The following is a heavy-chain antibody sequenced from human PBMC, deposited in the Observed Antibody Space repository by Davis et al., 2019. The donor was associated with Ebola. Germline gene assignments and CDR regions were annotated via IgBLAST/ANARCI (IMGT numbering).Heavy chain of an antibody. J-gene: IGHJ5*02. CDR3: ARHLGGLNILVRGVTRLWWFDP. D-gene: IGHD3-10*01. CDR2: INPVDSDT. V-gene: IGHV5-51*01. Sequence: GESLKISCKGSGFNFDNYWIGWVRQMPGKGLEWLGIINPVDSDTRYSPSFQGQVTISADKSTSTAYLQWHSLRASDSATYFCARHLGGLNILVRGVTRLWWFDPWGQGTLVTVSS. CDR1: GFNFDNYW.